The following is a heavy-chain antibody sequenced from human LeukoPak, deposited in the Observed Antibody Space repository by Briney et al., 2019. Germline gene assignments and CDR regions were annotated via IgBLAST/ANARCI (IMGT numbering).Heavy chain of an antibody. CDR2: IKPDGGEK. CDR1: GFTFTTSW. V-gene: IGHV3-7*01. Sequence: PGGSLRLSCAASGFTFTTSWMSWVRQTPGKGLEWVANIKPDGGEKHYVDSVKGRFTISRDNARSSLYLQMSSLGADDTALYYCAGGVWSSLNAFDIWGQGTMVTVSS. D-gene: IGHD2-21*02. CDR3: AGGVWSSLNAFDI. J-gene: IGHJ3*02.